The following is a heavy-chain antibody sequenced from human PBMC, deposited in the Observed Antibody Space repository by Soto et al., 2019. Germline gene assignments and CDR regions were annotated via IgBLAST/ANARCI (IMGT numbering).Heavy chain of an antibody. CDR2: INYSGST. J-gene: IGHJ4*02. V-gene: IGHV4-31*03. D-gene: IGHD2-21*02. Sequence: QVQLQESGPGLVKPSQTLSLTCTVTGGSINSGSYYWSWIRQHPGKGLEWIGNINYSGSTYYNPSLKSRVLMSVYASENQFLLKLTSVTAADTPIYYCARDRLTGQYFGSWGQGTLVTVSS. CDR1: GGSINSGSYY. CDR3: ARDRLTGQYFGS.